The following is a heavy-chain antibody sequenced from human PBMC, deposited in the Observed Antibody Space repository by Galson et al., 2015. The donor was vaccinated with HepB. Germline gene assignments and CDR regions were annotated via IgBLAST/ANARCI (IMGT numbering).Heavy chain of an antibody. Sequence: SVKVSCKASGYTFTSYAMHWVRQAPGQRLEWMGWINAGNGNTKYSQKFQGRVTITRDTSASTAYMELSSLRSEDTAVYYCARGRGEGSGWYTNGDYWGQGTLVTVSS. CDR1: GYTFTSYA. CDR2: INAGNGNT. CDR3: ARGRGEGSGWYTNGDY. V-gene: IGHV1-3*01. J-gene: IGHJ4*02. D-gene: IGHD6-19*01.